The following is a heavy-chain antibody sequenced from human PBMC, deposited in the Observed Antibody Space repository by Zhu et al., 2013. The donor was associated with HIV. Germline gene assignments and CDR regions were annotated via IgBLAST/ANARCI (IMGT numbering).Heavy chain of an antibody. J-gene: IGHJ2*01. CDR3: AWGGCSSTSCYRSSWYLPQRAKEWYFDL. V-gene: IGHV1-69*01. CDR1: GGTFSSYA. Sequence: QVQPVQSGAEVKKPGSSVKVSCKASGGTFSSYAISWVRQAPGQGLEWMGGIIPIFGTANYAQKFQGRVTITADESTSTAYMELSSLRSEDTAVYYCAWGGCSSTSCYRSSWYLPQRAKEWYFDLWGRGTLVTVSS. CDR2: IIPIFGTA. D-gene: IGHD2-2*01.